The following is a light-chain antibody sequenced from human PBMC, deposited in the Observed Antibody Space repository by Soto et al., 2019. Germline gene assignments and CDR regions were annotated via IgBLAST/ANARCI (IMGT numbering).Light chain of an antibody. V-gene: IGLV3-1*01. CDR2: QDS. J-gene: IGLJ2*01. Sequence: SYELTQPPSVSVSPGQTASITCSGDKLGDKYACWYQQKPGQSPVLVIYQDSKRPSGIPERFSGSNSGNTATLTISGTQAKDEADYYRQAWDSSTVVFGGGNKLTVL. CDR1: KLGDKY. CDR3: QAWDSSTVV.